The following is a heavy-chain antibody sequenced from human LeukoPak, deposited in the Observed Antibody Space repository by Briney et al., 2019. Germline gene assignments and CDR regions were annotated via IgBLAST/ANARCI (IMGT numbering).Heavy chain of an antibody. Sequence: SQTLSLTCTVSGGSIGSYYWSWIRQPPGKGLEWIGYIYYSGSTNYNPSLKSRVTMSVDTSTNQFSLKLSSVTAADTAVYYCATSIEKSGYYYFDYWGQGTLVTVSS. D-gene: IGHD5-12*01. J-gene: IGHJ4*02. CDR1: GGSIGSYY. CDR3: ATSIEKSGYYYFDY. V-gene: IGHV4-59*01. CDR2: IYYSGST.